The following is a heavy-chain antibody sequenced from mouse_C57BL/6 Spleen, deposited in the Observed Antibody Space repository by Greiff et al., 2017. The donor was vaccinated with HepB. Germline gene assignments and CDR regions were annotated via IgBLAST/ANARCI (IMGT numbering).Heavy chain of an antibody. CDR1: GFTFTDYY. CDR2: IRNKANGYTT. V-gene: IGHV7-3*01. J-gene: IGHJ1*03. D-gene: IGHD1-1*01. Sequence: EVMLVESGGGLVQPGGSLSLSCAASGFTFTDYYMSWVRQPPGKALEWLGFIRNKANGYTTEYSASVKGRFTISRDTSQSILYLQMNALRAEDSAAYYCARYYGSSYWYFDVWGTGTTVTVSS. CDR3: ARYYGSSYWYFDV.